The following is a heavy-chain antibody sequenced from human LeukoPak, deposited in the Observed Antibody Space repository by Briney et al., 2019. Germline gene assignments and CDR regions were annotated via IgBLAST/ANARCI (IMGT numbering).Heavy chain of an antibody. CDR2: ISSSGRTI. J-gene: IGHJ5*02. CDR3: ATDLIVTNH. V-gene: IGHV3-48*02. Sequence: GGSLRLSCAASGFTFSHYNMNWVRQAQGKGLEWVSYISSSGRTIHYADSVKGRFTISRDNAKDSLYLQMNSLRDEDTAVYYCATDLIVTNHWGQGTLVSVPS. D-gene: IGHD5-18*01. CDR1: GFTFSHYN.